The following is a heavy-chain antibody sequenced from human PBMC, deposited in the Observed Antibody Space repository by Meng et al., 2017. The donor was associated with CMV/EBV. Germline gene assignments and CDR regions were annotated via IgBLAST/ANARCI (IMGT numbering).Heavy chain of an antibody. Sequence: TFSSYWMHWVRQAPGKGLVWVSRINSDGSSTSYADSVKGRFTISRDNAKNTLYLQMNSLRAEDTAVYYCAREAAETYYYYGMDVWGQGTTVTVSS. V-gene: IGHV3-74*01. J-gene: IGHJ6*02. CDR1: TFSSYW. CDR2: INSDGSST. CDR3: AREAAETYYYYGMDV. D-gene: IGHD6-13*01.